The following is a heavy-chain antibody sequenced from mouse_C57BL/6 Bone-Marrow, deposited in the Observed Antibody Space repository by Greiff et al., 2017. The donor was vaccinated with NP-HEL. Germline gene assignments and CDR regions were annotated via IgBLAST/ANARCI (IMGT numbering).Heavy chain of an antibody. Sequence: DVKLVESGGGLVQPGGSLKLSCAASGFTFSDYYMYWVRQTPEKRLEWVAYISNGGGSTYYPDTVKGRFTISRDNAKNTLYLQMSRLKSEDTAMYYCARRGNGSSPFDYWGQGTTLTVSS. V-gene: IGHV5-12*01. J-gene: IGHJ2*01. CDR1: GFTFSDYY. CDR2: ISNGGGST. D-gene: IGHD1-1*01. CDR3: ARRGNGSSPFDY.